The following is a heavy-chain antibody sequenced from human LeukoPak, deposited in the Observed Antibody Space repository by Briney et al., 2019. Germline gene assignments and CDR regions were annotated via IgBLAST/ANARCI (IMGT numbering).Heavy chain of an antibody. CDR1: GYSFTNYW. CDR3: ARQSRDGSKTRGYYFDF. D-gene: IGHD3-10*01. J-gene: IGHJ4*02. CDR2: IYPADSDT. V-gene: IGHV5-51*01. Sequence: GESLKISCKGSGYSFTNYWIGWVRQMPGNGLESMGIIYPADSDTTYSPSFQGQVTISADKSINTVYLQWSSLKASDTAMYYCARQSRDGSKTRGYYFDFWGQGTLVTVSS.